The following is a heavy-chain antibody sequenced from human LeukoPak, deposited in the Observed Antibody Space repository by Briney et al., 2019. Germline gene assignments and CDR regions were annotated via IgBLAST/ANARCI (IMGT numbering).Heavy chain of an antibody. CDR2: INGVGTQT. Sequence: SGGSLRLSCAASGFTFSGYYMFWVRQVPGKGLMWVSHINGVGTQTTYADTVKGRFTISRDNAKNTMYLQMNGLRDEDTAIYYCARDLRNKGLDPWGQGTLVTVSS. CDR3: ARDLRNKGLDP. D-gene: IGHD1/OR15-1a*01. J-gene: IGHJ5*02. V-gene: IGHV3-74*01. CDR1: GFTFSGYY.